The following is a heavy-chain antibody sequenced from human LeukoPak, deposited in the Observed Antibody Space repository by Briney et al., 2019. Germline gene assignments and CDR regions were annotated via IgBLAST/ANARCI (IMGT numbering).Heavy chain of an antibody. D-gene: IGHD1-26*01. Sequence: KPSETLSLTCAVYGGSFSGYYWSWIRQPPGKGLEWIGEINHSGSTNYNPSLKSRVTISVDTSKNQFSLQLNSVTPEDTAVYYCARDLESGSYEHYFDYWGQGTLVTVSS. V-gene: IGHV4-34*01. CDR1: GGSFSGYY. CDR2: INHSGST. J-gene: IGHJ4*02. CDR3: ARDLESGSYEHYFDY.